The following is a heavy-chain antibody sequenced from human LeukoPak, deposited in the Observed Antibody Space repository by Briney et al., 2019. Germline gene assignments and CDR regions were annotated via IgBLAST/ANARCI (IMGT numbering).Heavy chain of an antibody. CDR2: IYYSGST. CDR1: GGSISSYY. D-gene: IGHD3-10*01. J-gene: IGHJ4*02. V-gene: IGHV4-59*01. CDR3: ARGSGSFDY. Sequence: PETLSLTCTVSGGSISSYYWSWIRQPPGKGLEWIGYIYYSGSTNYNPSLKSRVTISVDTSKNQFSLKLSSVTAADTAVYYCARGSGSFDYWGQGTLVTVSS.